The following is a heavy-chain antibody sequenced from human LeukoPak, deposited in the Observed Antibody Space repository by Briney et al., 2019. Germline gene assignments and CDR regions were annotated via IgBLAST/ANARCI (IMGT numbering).Heavy chain of an antibody. V-gene: IGHV4-59*01. Sequence: KLSETLSLTCTVSGGSISSYYWSWIRQPPGKGLEWIGYIYYSGSTNYNPSRKSRVTISVDTSKNQFSLKLSSVTAADTAVYYCARSSSSSFYYYYYGMDVWGQGTTVTVSS. CDR1: GGSISSYY. CDR3: ARSSSSSFYYYYYGMDV. CDR2: IYYSGST. J-gene: IGHJ6*02. D-gene: IGHD6-6*01.